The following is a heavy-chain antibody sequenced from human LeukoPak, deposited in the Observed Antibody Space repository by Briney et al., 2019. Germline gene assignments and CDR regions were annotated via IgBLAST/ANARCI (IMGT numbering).Heavy chain of an antibody. CDR2: ISYDGSNK. D-gene: IGHD2-2*01. CDR1: GFTFSSYG. J-gene: IGHJ4*02. CDR3: AKDWYCSSTSCSDYFDY. V-gene: IGHV3-30*18. Sequence: PGGSLRLSCAASGFTFSSYGMHWVRQAPGKGLEWVAVISYDGSNKYYADSVKGRFTISRDNSKNTLYLQMNSLRAEDTAVYNCAKDWYCSSTSCSDYFDYWGQGTLVTVSS.